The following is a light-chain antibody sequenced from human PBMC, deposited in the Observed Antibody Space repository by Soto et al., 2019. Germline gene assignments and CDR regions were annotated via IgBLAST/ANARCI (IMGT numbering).Light chain of an antibody. CDR1: QSVSSY. CDR2: DAS. CDR3: QQRSNWIT. V-gene: IGKV3-11*01. J-gene: IGKJ5*01. Sequence: EIVLTQSPATLSLSPGERATLSCRASQSVSSYLAWYQQKPGQAPRLLIYDASNRATDIPARFSGSGSGTAVPLTISSLEPEDLAVYYCQQRSNWITFGQGTRLEIE.